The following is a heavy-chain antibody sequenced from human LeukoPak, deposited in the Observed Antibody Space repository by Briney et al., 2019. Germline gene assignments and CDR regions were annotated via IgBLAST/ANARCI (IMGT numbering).Heavy chain of an antibody. D-gene: IGHD5-12*01. CDR2: IYYSGST. CDR3: ARSNCGYDSIPNYMDV. V-gene: IGHV4-30-4*08. Sequence: SETLSLTCTVSGASISSGNSYWSWIRQPPGKALGWIGNIYYSGSTYYNPSLKSRVTISVDTSKNQFSLKLSSVTAADTAVYYCARSNCGYDSIPNYMDVWGKGTTVTVSS. J-gene: IGHJ6*03. CDR1: GASISSGNSY.